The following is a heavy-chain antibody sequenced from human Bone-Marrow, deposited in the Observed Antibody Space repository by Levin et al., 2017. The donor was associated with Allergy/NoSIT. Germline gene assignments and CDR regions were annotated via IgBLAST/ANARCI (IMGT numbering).Heavy chain of an antibody. CDR1: GYTFTGYD. J-gene: IGHJ5*02. D-gene: IGHD4-17*01. CDR2: IDPKNGDT. V-gene: IGHV1-2*02. Sequence: ASVKVSCKASGYTFTGYDIHWVRQAPGQGLEWMGWIDPKNGDTKYAPNFQGRVALTTDTSISTAYMELRGLASDDTAKYFCARAPYGDDSPGAFDPWGQGTLVAVSS. CDR3: ARAPYGDDSPGAFDP.